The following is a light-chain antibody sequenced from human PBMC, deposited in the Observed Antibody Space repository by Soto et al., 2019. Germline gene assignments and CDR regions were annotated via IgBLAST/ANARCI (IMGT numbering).Light chain of an antibody. CDR2: DAS. CDR1: QRVNRY. V-gene: IGKV3D-20*01. Sequence: EIVLTQSPATLALSPGERATLSCGASQRVNRYLVGYQQKPGQAPRLLMYDASKRATGIPARFSARRSGTEFILTIRGLAPEDFEVYSCQQYGSSQWTFGPGTKVDI. J-gene: IGKJ1*01. CDR3: QQYGSSQWT.